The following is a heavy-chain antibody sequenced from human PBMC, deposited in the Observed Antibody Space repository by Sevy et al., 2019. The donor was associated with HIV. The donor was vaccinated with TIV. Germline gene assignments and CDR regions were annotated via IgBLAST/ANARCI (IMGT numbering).Heavy chain of an antibody. J-gene: IGHJ6*02. Sequence: SETLSLTCTVSGDSISGYYWSWIRQPPGKGLEWIGYIYYSGRTNYIPSLKSRVTISEDTSKNQFYLKLSSVSAADTAVYYCTRVFQEYYYGMDVWGQGTTVTVSS. V-gene: IGHV4-59*01. D-gene: IGHD2-21*01. CDR2: IYYSGRT. CDR3: TRVFQEYYYGMDV. CDR1: GDSISGYY.